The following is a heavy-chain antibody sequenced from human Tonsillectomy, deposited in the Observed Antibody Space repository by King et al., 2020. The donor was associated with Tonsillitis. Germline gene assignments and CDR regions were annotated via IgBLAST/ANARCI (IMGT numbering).Heavy chain of an antibody. CDR1: GFTFSDYY. CDR2: ISTSSGYT. CDR3: ARSREQWLATSAFDI. D-gene: IGHD6-19*01. V-gene: IGHV3-11*05. Sequence: LVQSGGGLVKPGGSLRLSCAASGFTFSDYYMTWIRQAPGKGLEWVSYISTSSGYTNYADSVKGRFTISRDIAKNSLYLQMNSLRADDTAVYYCARSREQWLATSAFDIWGQGTMVTVSS. J-gene: IGHJ3*02.